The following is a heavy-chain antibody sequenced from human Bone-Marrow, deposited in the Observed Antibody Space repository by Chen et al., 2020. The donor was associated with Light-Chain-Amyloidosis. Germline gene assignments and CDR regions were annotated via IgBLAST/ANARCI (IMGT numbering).Heavy chain of an antibody. CDR2: IHPGSGDT. CDR1: GNTFTTFY. CDR3: ARDRFAFDS. V-gene: IGHV1-46*01. J-gene: IGHJ3*01. Sequence: QVQLVQSGAEMKKPGASVKLSCKSSGNTFTTFYMHWVRQAPGQGLEWMGVIHPGSGDTNYAHKIQGRFTMTRDTSTSTVYMELSSLISEDTAMYYCARDRFAFDSWGQGTMVTVSS.